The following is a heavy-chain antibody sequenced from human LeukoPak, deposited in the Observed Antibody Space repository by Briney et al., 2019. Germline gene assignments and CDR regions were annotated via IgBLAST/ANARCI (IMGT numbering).Heavy chain of an antibody. CDR3: ARAPRGRFLEWS. V-gene: IGHV4-39*07. Sequence: SETLSLTCTVSGGSISSSSYYWGWIRQPPGKGLEWIGSIYYSGSTYYNPSLKSRVTISVDTSKNQFSLKLSSVTAADTAVYYCARAPRGRFLEWSWGQGTLVTVSS. CDR2: IYYSGST. J-gene: IGHJ4*02. D-gene: IGHD3-3*01. CDR1: GGSISSSSYY.